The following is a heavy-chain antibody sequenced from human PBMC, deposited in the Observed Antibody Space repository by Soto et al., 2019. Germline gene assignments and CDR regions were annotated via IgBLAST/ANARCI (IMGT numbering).Heavy chain of an antibody. J-gene: IGHJ4*01. V-gene: IGHV3-23*01. D-gene: IGHD2-15*01. Sequence: GGSLRLSCAASGFTFSSYAMSWVRQAPGKGLEWVSAISGSGGSTYYADSVKGRFTISRDNSKNTLYLQMNSLRAEDTAVYYCAKDLLNDISCSGGSCYSYWGHGTLVTVSS. CDR2: ISGSGGST. CDR1: GFTFSSYA. CDR3: AKDLLNDISCSGGSCYSY.